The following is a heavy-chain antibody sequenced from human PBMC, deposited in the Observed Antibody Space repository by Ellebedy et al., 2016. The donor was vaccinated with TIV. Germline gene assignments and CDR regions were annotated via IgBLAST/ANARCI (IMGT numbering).Heavy chain of an antibody. D-gene: IGHD2-15*01. CDR2: IKSKTDGGTT. V-gene: IGHV3-15*01. CDR1: GFTFSNTW. CDR3: TTVVVVAATPAVDY. Sequence: PGGSLRLSCAASGFTFSNTWMSWVRQAPGKGLEWVGRIKSKTDGGTTDYDAPVKGRFTISRDDSKNTLYLQMNSLKTEDTAVYYCTTVVVVAATPAVDYWGQGTLVTVSS. J-gene: IGHJ4*02.